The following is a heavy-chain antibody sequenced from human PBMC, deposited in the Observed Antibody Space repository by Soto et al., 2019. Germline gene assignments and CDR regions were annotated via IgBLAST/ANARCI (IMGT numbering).Heavy chain of an antibody. V-gene: IGHV1-24*01. D-gene: IGHD3-10*01. Sequence: ASVKVSCKASGYTFTSYAMHWVRQAPGKGLEWMGGFDPEDGETIYAQKFQGRVTMTEDTSTDTAYMELSSLRSEDTAVYYCATAAYGSGILYYWGQGTLVTVSS. CDR3: ATAAYGSGILYY. CDR1: GYTFTSYA. CDR2: FDPEDGET. J-gene: IGHJ4*02.